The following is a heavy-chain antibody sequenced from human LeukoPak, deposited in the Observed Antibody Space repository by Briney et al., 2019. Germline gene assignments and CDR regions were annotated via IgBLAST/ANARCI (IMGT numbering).Heavy chain of an antibody. CDR3: AKKVGQLLYYYYYMDV. Sequence: GGSLRLSCAASGFTFSSYGMHWVRQAPGKGLEWVAFIRYDGSNKYYADSVKGRFTISRDNSKNTLYLQMNSLRAEDTAVYHCAKKVGQLLYYYYYMDVWGKGTTVTVSS. J-gene: IGHJ6*03. D-gene: IGHD2-2*01. CDR1: GFTFSSYG. CDR2: IRYDGSNK. V-gene: IGHV3-30*02.